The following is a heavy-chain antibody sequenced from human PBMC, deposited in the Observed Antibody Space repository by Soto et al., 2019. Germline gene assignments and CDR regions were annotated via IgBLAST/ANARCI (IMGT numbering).Heavy chain of an antibody. CDR2: IKSKSDGGTT. J-gene: IGHJ6*02. CDR1: GNRFSNDW. Sequence: WASLRLSCVAFGNRFSNDWTRCVFQAPAQPLARVCRIKSKSDGGTTDYAAPVKGRFTISTDDSKHTLYLQMNSLKTEDTAVYYCTTQYSGSYLPSMDGWGQVTTGTV. V-gene: IGHV3-15*01. CDR3: TTQYSGSYLPSMDG. D-gene: IGHD1-26*01.